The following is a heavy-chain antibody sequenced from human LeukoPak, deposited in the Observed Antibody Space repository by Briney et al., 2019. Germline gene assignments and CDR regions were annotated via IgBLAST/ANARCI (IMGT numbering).Heavy chain of an antibody. D-gene: IGHD3-10*01. J-gene: IGHJ4*02. CDR3: ARSYYYGSGSFNY. Sequence: ASVKVSCKASGYTFTSYYIHWVRQAPGQGLEWMGWINPNSGGTNYAQKFQGRVTMTRDTSISTAYMELSRLRSDDTAVYYCARSYYYGSGSFNYWGQGTLVTVSS. V-gene: IGHV1-2*02. CDR2: INPNSGGT. CDR1: GYTFTSYY.